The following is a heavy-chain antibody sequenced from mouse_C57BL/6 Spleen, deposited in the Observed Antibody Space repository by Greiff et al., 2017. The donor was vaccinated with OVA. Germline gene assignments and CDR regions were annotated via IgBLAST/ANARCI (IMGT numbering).Heavy chain of an antibody. J-gene: IGHJ3*01. CDR3: ARRRYYEGFPVFAY. V-gene: IGHV1-9*01. CDR2: ILPGSGST. D-gene: IGHD2-3*01. CDR1: GYTFTGYW. Sequence: QVQLKQSGAELMKPGASVKLSCKATGYTFTGYWIEWVKQRPGHGLEWIGEILPGSGSTNYNEKFKGKATFTADTSSNTAYMQLSSLTTEDSAIYYCARRRYYEGFPVFAYWGQGTLVTVSA.